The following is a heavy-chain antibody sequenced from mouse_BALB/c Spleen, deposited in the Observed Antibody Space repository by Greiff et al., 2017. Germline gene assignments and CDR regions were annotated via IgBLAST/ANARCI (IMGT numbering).Heavy chain of an antibody. Sequence: EVKLMESGGGLVKPGGSLKLSCAASGFAFSSYDMSWVRQTPEKGLEWVAYISSGGGSTYYPDTVKGRFTISRDNAKNTLYLQMSSLKSEDTAMYYCARQNYYGSSPFAMDYWGQGTSVTVSA. CDR2: ISSGGGST. J-gene: IGHJ4*01. D-gene: IGHD1-1*01. CDR3: ARQNYYGSSPFAMDY. V-gene: IGHV5-12-1*01. CDR1: GFAFSSYD.